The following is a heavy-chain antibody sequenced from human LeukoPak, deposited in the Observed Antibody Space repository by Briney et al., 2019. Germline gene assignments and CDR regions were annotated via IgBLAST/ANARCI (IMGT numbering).Heavy chain of an antibody. J-gene: IGHJ3*02. CDR2: ISSSSSYI. CDR1: GFTFSSYS. D-gene: IGHD2-21*01. CDR3: ARDGLLAYCGGDCSGVFDI. V-gene: IGHV3-21*01. Sequence: PGGSLRLSCAASGFTFSSYSMNWVRQAPGKGLEWVSSISSSSSYIYYADSVKGRFTISRDNAEGSLYLQMTSLTAEDTAVYYCARDGLLAYCGGDCSGVFDIWGQGTMVAVSS.